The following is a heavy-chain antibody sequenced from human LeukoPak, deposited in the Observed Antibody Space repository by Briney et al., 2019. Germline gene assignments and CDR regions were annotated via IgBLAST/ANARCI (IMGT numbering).Heavy chain of an antibody. V-gene: IGHV3-66*02. CDR1: GFTVGSNY. CDR2: IYSGGST. J-gene: IGHJ4*02. D-gene: IGHD6-19*01. CDR3: ARDRGGRKRYSSGWYPPDY. Sequence: GGSLRLSCAAAGFTVGSNYMSWVRQAPGKGLEWVSVIYSGGSTYYADSVKGRFTISRDNSKNTLYLQMNSLRAEDTAVYYCARDRGGRKRYSSGWYPPDYWGQGTLVTVSS.